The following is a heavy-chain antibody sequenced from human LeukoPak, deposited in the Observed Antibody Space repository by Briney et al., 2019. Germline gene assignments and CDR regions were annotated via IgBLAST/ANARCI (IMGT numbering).Heavy chain of an antibody. Sequence: SETLSLTCAVYGGSFSGYYWSWIRQPPGKGLEWIGEINHSGSTNYNPSLKSRVTISVDTSKNQFSLKLSSVTAADTAVYYCARGIGEEYSSSWKLNNSDYWGQGTLVTVSS. CDR2: INHSGST. D-gene: IGHD6-13*01. CDR1: GGSFSGYY. J-gene: IGHJ4*02. V-gene: IGHV4-34*01. CDR3: ARGIGEEYSSSWKLNNSDY.